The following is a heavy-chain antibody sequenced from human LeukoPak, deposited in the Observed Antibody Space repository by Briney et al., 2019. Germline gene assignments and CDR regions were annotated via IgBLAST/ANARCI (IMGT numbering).Heavy chain of an antibody. CDR3: ARVGLEMATTSIFFDY. CDR2: ISSSSSYI. CDR1: GFTFSSYG. Sequence: PGGSLRLSCAASGFTFSSYGMHWVRQAPGKGLEWVSSISSSSSYIYYADSVKGRFTISRDNAKNSLYLQMNSLRAEDTAVYYCARVGLEMATTSIFFDYWGQGTLVTVSS. J-gene: IGHJ4*02. D-gene: IGHD5-24*01. V-gene: IGHV3-21*01.